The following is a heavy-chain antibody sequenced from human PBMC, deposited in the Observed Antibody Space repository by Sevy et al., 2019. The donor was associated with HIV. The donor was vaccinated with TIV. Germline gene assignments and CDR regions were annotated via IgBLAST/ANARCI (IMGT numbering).Heavy chain of an antibody. CDR3: ARKLTGGFDALDI. V-gene: IGHV3-7*01. CDR1: GFTFSTYW. CDR2: IKQDGSEK. D-gene: IGHD5-12*01. J-gene: IGHJ3*02. Sequence: GGSLRLSCAASGFTFSTYWMTWVRQAPGKGLEWVANIKQDGSEKYYVDSVKGRFTISRDNAKNSLYLQMNSLRAEDTALYYCARKLTGGFDALDIWGQGTMVTVSS.